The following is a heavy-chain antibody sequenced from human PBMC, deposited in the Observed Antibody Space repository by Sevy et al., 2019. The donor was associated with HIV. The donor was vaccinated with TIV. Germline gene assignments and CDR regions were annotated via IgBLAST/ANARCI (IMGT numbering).Heavy chain of an antibody. Sequence: SETLSLTCTVSGGSISSYFWSWIRQPPGKGLEWIGYIYYRGSTNYNPSLKSRVTISVDTSKNQFSLKLGSVTAADTAVYYCGRGKEYYYDSSGYYHNWFDPWGQGTLVTVSS. CDR2: IYYRGST. V-gene: IGHV4-59*01. D-gene: IGHD3-22*01. CDR1: GGSISSYF. J-gene: IGHJ5*02. CDR3: GRGKEYYYDSSGYYHNWFDP.